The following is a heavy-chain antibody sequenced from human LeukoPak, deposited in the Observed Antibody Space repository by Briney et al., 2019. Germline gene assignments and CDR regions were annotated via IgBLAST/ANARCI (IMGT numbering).Heavy chain of an antibody. V-gene: IGHV3-7*01. CDR2: IKQGGSEK. J-gene: IGHJ4*02. D-gene: IGHD2-2*01. CDR1: GFTFSSYW. CDR3: ARDEGGGYCSSTSCWGRSGSGSYSDY. Sequence: GGSLRLSCAASGFTFSSYWMSWVRQAPGKGLEWVANIKQGGSEKYYVDSVKGRFTISRDNAKNSLYLQMNSLRAEDTAVYYCARDEGGGYCSSTSCWGRSGSGSYSDYWGQGTLVTVSS.